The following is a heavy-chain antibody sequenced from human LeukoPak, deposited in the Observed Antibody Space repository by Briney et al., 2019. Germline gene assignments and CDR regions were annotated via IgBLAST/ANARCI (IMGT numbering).Heavy chain of an antibody. D-gene: IGHD2-15*01. CDR2: IYTSGST. Sequence: SETLSLTCTASGGSISSYYWSWIRQPAGKGLEWIGRIYTSGSTNYKPSLKSRVTMSVDTSKNQFYLKLSSVTAADTAVYYCARDQGLFWSGGSCPPNYDCYYGMDVWGQGTTVTVSS. CDR3: ARDQGLFWSGGSCPPNYDCYYGMDV. CDR1: GGSISSYY. J-gene: IGHJ6*02. V-gene: IGHV4-4*07.